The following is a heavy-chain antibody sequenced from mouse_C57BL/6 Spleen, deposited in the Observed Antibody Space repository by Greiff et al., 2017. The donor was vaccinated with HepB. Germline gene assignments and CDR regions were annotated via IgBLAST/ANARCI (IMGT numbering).Heavy chain of an antibody. D-gene: IGHD3-2*02. CDR2: ITPYNGGT. J-gene: IGHJ4*01. V-gene: IGHV1-19*01. CDR1: GYTFTDYY. Sequence: VQLQQSGPVLVKPGASVKMSCKASGYTFTDYYMNWVKQSHGKSLEWIGVITPYNGGTSYNQKFKGKATLTVDKSSSTAYMELNSLTSEDSAVYYCARSAQATSLYAMDYWGQGTSVTVSS. CDR3: ARSAQATSLYAMDY.